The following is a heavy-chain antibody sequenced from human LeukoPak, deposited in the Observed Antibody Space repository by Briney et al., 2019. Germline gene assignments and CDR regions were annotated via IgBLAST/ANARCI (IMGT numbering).Heavy chain of an antibody. CDR3: ARGGAYGSGSYLAD. CDR2: IARSGYST. V-gene: IGHV3-23*01. Sequence: GSLRLSCAASGFMFSSYGMSWVRQAPGKGLEWVSSIARSGYSTNYADSVKGRFTISRDYSKSTLYLQMNSLRDDDTAIYYCARGGAYGSGSYLADWGQGILVTVSS. CDR1: GFMFSSYG. D-gene: IGHD3-10*01. J-gene: IGHJ4*02.